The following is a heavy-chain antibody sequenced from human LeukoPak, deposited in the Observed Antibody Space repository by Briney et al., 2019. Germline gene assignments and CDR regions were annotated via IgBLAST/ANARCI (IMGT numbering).Heavy chain of an antibody. J-gene: IGHJ5*02. Sequence: SETLSLTYTVSGGSISSYYWSWIRQPPGKGLEWIGYIYYSGSTNYNPSLKSRVTISVDTPKNQFSLKLSSVTAADTAVYYCARAVDTAMVSWFDPWGQGTLVTVSS. D-gene: IGHD5-18*01. V-gene: IGHV4-59*01. CDR1: GGSISSYY. CDR2: IYYSGST. CDR3: ARAVDTAMVSWFDP.